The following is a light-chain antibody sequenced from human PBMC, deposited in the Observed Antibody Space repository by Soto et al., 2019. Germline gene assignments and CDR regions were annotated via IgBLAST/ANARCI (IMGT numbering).Light chain of an antibody. CDR1: SSDVGAYHY. V-gene: IGLV2-14*01. CDR2: EGT. J-gene: IGLJ3*02. Sequence: QSALTQPASVSGSPGQSITISCTGTSSDVGAYHYVSWYQQYPGKAPKLLIYEGTNRPSGVSHRFSGSRSGNTASPTISGLQGDDEADYYCSSYTTKKTRVFGGGTKLTVL. CDR3: SSYTTKKTRV.